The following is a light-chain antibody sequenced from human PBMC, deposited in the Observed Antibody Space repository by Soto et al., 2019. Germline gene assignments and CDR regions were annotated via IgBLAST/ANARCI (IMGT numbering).Light chain of an antibody. Sequence: QSVLTQPASVSGSPGQSITISCTGTSSDVGTYALVSWFQQHPGRAPKLIIYEVTKRPSGVSDRFSGSKSGDTASLTISGLQSEDEADYYCSSYVPGKVLVLFGGGTKVTVL. CDR3: SSYVPGKVLVL. CDR1: SSDVGTYAL. CDR2: EVT. J-gene: IGLJ3*02. V-gene: IGLV2-23*02.